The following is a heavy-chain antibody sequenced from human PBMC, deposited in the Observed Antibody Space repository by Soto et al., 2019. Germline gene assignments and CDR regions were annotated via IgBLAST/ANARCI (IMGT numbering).Heavy chain of an antibody. V-gene: IGHV3-74*01. CDR1: GFNFSTYW. J-gene: IGHJ4*02. CDR3: TRDGVGRYYGVFDN. CDR2: INSDGTIT. D-gene: IGHD3-10*01. Sequence: EVHLVESGGCLVQPGGFLRLSCATSGFNFSTYWVHWVRQVPGKGLVWVSRINSDGTITDYADSVKGRFTTSRDNAKKTLYLEMNSLRADDTAIYYCTRDGVGRYYGVFDNWGQGSLVTVSS.